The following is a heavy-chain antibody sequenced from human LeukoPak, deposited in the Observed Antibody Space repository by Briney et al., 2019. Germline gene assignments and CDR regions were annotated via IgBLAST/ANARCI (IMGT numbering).Heavy chain of an antibody. V-gene: IGHV3-33*06. CDR1: GFTFSSYG. CDR2: IWYDGSNK. D-gene: IGHD1-1*01. J-gene: IGHJ4*02. CDR3: AKDLANSWTTDY. Sequence: PGRSLRLSCAASGFTFSSYGMHWVRQAPGKGLEWVAVIWYDGSNKYYADSVEGRFTISRDNSRNTLYLQMNSLSVEDTAFYYCAKDLANSWTTDYWGQGTLVTVSS.